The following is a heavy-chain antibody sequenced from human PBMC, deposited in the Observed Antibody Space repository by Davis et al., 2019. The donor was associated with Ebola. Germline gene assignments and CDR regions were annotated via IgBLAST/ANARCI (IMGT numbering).Heavy chain of an antibody. D-gene: IGHD1-7*01. CDR1: GGTFTHYA. J-gene: IGHJ6*04. Sequence: SSVNVSCKPSGGTFTHYAVHWVRQAPGQGLEWMGGIIPIFGTANYAQKFQGRVTITADESTSTAYMELSSLRSEDTAVYYCARDKLELRLGGGMDVWGKGTTVTVSS. V-gene: IGHV1-69*13. CDR2: IIPIFGTA. CDR3: ARDKLELRLGGGMDV.